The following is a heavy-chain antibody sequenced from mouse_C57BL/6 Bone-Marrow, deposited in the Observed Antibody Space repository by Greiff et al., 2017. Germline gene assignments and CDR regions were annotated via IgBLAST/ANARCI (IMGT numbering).Heavy chain of an antibody. V-gene: IGHV5-16*01. D-gene: IGHD1-1*01. CDR3: ARDNYYAAFDY. J-gene: IGHJ2*01. CDR2: INYDGSST. Sequence: EVKLMESEGGLVQPGSSMKLSCTASGFTFSDYYMAWVRQGPEKGLEWVANINYDGSSTYYLDSLKSRFIISRDNAKNTLYLQMSSLKSEDTATYYCARDNYYAAFDYWGQGTTLTVSA. CDR1: GFTFSDYY.